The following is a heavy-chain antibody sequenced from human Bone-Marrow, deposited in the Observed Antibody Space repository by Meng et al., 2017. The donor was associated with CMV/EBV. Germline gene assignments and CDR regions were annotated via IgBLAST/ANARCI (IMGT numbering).Heavy chain of an antibody. CDR2: IRFDGNDQ. D-gene: IGHD2-8*01. Sequence: GALRLSCETSGFTFNTFGMYWVRQAPGKGLEWLAFIRFDGNDQYHADSVKGRFTISRDNSKNTLYLHMKNLRVEDTAVYYCGKDQLRYCTNGLCSYFDYWGLGTKVTVSS. CDR3: GKDQLRYCTNGLCSYFDY. V-gene: IGHV3-30*02. CDR1: GFTFNTFG. J-gene: IGHJ4*02.